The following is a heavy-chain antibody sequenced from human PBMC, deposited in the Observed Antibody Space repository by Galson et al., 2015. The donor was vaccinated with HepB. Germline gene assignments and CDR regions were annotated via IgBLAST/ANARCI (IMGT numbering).Heavy chain of an antibody. CDR2: INAGNGNT. J-gene: IGHJ6*02. Sequence: SVKVSCKASGYTFTSYAMHWVRQAPGQRLEWMGWINAGNGNTKYSQKFQGRVTITRDTSTSTAYMELSSLRSEDTAVYYCARAGKMGSSWSYYYGMDVWGQGIAVTVSS. CDR1: GYTFTSYA. CDR3: ARAGKMGSSWSYYYGMDV. D-gene: IGHD6-13*01. V-gene: IGHV1-3*01.